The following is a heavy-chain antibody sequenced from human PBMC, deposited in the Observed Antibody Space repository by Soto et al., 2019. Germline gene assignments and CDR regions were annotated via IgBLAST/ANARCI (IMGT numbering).Heavy chain of an antibody. Sequence: GASVKVSCKASGGAFSSYTISWVRQAPGQGLEWMGRIIPILGIANYAQKFQGRVTITADKSTSTAYMELSSLRSEDTAVYYCVTYCSGGSCYFSEDYWGKGTLVTVSS. V-gene: IGHV1-69*02. CDR3: VTYCSGGSCYFSEDY. CDR1: GGAFSSYT. CDR2: IIPILGIA. D-gene: IGHD2-15*01. J-gene: IGHJ4*02.